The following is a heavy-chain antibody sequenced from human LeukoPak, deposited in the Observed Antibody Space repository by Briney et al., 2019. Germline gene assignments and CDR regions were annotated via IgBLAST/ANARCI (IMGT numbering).Heavy chain of an antibody. J-gene: IGHJ4*02. V-gene: IGHV1-46*01. CDR2: INPSGGST. Sequence: ASVEVSCKASGYTFTSYYMHWVRQAPGQGLEWMGIINPSGGSTSYAQKFQGRVTMTRDMSTSTVYMELSSLRSEDTAVYYCARGGFSSSWYPELDYWGQGTLVTVSS. CDR3: ARGGFSSSWYPELDY. D-gene: IGHD6-13*01. CDR1: GYTFTSYY.